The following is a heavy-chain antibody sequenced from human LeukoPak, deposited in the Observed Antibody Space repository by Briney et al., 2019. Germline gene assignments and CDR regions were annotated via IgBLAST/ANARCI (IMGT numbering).Heavy chain of an antibody. CDR3: ARDSPYCSGGSCFRFDP. J-gene: IGHJ5*02. CDR1: GGTFSSYA. D-gene: IGHD2-15*01. Sequence: SVKVSCKASGGTFSSYAINWVRQAPGQGLEWMGRIIPIFGTANYAQKFQGRVTITTDESTSTAYTELSSLRSEDTAVYYCARDSPYCSGGSCFRFDPWSQGTLVTVSS. CDR2: IIPIFGTA. V-gene: IGHV1-69*05.